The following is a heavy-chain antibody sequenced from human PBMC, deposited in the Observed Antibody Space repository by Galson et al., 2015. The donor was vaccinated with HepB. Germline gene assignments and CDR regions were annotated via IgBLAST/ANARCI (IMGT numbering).Heavy chain of an antibody. V-gene: IGHV1-2*02. Sequence: SVKVSCKASGYTFTGYYMHWVRQAPGQGLEWMGWINPNSGGTNYAQKFQGRVTMTRDTSISTAYMELSRLRSDDTAVYYCARDADYRRPIQEAPIPGIAVAGTPIDYWGQGTLVTVSS. CDR3: ARDADYRRPIQEAPIPGIAVAGTPIDY. CDR2: INPNSGGT. J-gene: IGHJ4*02. CDR1: GYTFTGYY. D-gene: IGHD6-19*01.